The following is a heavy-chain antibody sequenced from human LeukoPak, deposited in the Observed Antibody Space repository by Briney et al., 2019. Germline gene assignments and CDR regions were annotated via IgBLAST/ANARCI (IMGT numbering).Heavy chain of an antibody. J-gene: IGHJ5*02. CDR3: ARQSSTPSSRWLGSTGWFDP. D-gene: IGHD6-13*01. CDR1: GDSIISSSYY. V-gene: IGHV4-39*07. CDR2: IYYSGGT. Sequence: KPSETLSLTCTVSGDSIISSSYYWAWIRQPPGKGLEWIGTIYYSGGTSYNPSLKSRFTISVDTSKNRFSLKLSSVTAADTAMYFCARQSSTPSSRWLGSTGWFDPWGQGTLVTVSS.